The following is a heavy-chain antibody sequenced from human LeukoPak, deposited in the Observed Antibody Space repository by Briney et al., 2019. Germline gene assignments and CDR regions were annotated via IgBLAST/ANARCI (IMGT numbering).Heavy chain of an antibody. CDR2: IYTSGST. Sequence: PSQTLSLTCTVSGGSISSGSYYWSWIRQPAGKGLEWIGRIYTSGSTNYNPSLKSRVTVSVDTSKNQFSLKLSSVTAADTAVYYCAREFGYSKLYFDYWGQGTLVTVSS. CDR1: GGSISSGSYY. D-gene: IGHD3-22*01. CDR3: AREFGYSKLYFDY. V-gene: IGHV4-61*02. J-gene: IGHJ4*02.